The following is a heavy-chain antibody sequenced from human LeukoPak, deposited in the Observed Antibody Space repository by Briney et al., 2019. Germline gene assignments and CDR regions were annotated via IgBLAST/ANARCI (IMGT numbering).Heavy chain of an antibody. Sequence: PGGSLRLSCAASGFTFSSYSMNWVRQAPGEGLEWVSYISSSSSTIYYADSVKGRFTISRDNAKNSLYLQMNSLRDEDTAVYYCASNYYDSSGYYYYWGQGTLVTVSS. CDR2: ISSSSSTI. CDR1: GFTFSSYS. D-gene: IGHD3-22*01. V-gene: IGHV3-48*02. CDR3: ASNYYDSSGYYYY. J-gene: IGHJ4*02.